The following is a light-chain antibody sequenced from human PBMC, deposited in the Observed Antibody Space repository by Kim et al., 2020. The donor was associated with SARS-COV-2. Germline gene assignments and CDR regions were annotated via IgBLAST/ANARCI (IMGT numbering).Light chain of an antibody. CDR2: KVS. J-gene: IGKJ1*01. V-gene: IGKV2-30*01. CDR1: RRLGDRDGKTY. Sequence: ATVAGRSRRRLGDRDGKTYVGWLQQRPGQTPRRLINKVSKRESGGPERFSGSGSGGDFTLKISRVEAEDVAVYYCMQGKNWPPWTFGQGTKVDIK. CDR3: MQGKNWPPWT.